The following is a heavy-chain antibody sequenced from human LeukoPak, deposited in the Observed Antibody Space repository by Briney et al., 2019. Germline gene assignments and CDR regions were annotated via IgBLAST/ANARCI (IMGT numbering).Heavy chain of an antibody. CDR3: VRDVGYYGGNHDY. D-gene: IGHD4-23*01. Sequence: GGALRLSCAASGCNFSDYFLTWVRQARGKGLEWVANINQDGNEKNYVDSLEGRFTISRDNAKRSLYLQMNSLRVDDTAMYYCVRDVGYYGGNHDYWGQGPLVTVSS. CDR1: GCNFSDYF. J-gene: IGHJ4*02. CDR2: INQDGNEK. V-gene: IGHV3-7*01.